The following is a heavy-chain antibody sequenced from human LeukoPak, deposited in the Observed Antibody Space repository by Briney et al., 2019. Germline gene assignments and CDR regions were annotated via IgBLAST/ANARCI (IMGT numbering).Heavy chain of an antibody. CDR3: ARDSEQLVRVYYYYYGMDV. CDR1: GFTFSSYA. V-gene: IGHV3-23*01. CDR2: ISGSGTST. J-gene: IGHJ6*02. D-gene: IGHD6-13*01. Sequence: PGGSLRLSCAASGFTFSSYAMNWVRQAPGKGLEWVSAISGSGTSTYHADSVKGRFTISRDNSKNTLYLQMNSLRAEDTAVYYCARDSEQLVRVYYYYYGMDVWGQGTTVTVSS.